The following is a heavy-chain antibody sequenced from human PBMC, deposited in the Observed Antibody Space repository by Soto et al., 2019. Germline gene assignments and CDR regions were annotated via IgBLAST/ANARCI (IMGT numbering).Heavy chain of an antibody. CDR3: ARGLVVVAATYGMGV. J-gene: IGHJ6*02. V-gene: IGHV3-64*01. CDR1: GFTVTSCA. Sequence: GGSLRLSCAASGFTVTSCAMHWVRQAPGKGLEYVSAISSNGGSTYYANSVKGRFTISRDNSKNTLYLQMGSLRAEDMAAYYCARGLVVVAATYGMGVWGQGTTVTVSS. CDR2: ISSNGGST. D-gene: IGHD2-15*01.